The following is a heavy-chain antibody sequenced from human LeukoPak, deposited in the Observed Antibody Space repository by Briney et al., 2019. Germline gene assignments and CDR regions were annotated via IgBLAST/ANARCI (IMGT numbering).Heavy chain of an antibody. CDR1: GGSISSYY. V-gene: IGHV4-4*07. J-gene: IGHJ4*02. CDR3: ARVQYYYDSSGYYFDY. D-gene: IGHD3-22*01. CDR2: IYTSGST. Sequence: SETLSLTCTVSGGSISSYYWSWIRQPAGKGLEWIGRIYTSGSTNYNPSLKSRVTMSVDTSKNQFSPKLSSVTAADTAVYYCARVQYYYDSSGYYFDYWGQGTLVTVSS.